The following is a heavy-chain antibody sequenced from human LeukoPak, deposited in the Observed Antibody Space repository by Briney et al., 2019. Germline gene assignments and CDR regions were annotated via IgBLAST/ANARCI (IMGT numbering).Heavy chain of an antibody. CDR1: GFTFSSYA. J-gene: IGHJ3*02. CDR3: ARGGRMQQQLGPNAFDI. CDR2: ISSNGGST. D-gene: IGHD6-13*01. Sequence: GGSLRLSCAASGFTFSSYAMHWVRQAPGKGLEYVSAISSNGGSTYYANSVKGRFTISRDNSKNTLYLQMGSLRAEDMAVYYCARGGRMQQQLGPNAFDIWGQGTMVTVSS. V-gene: IGHV3-64*01.